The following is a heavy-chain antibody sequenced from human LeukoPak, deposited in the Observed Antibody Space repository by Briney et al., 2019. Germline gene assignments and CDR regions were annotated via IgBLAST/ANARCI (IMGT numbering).Heavy chain of an antibody. CDR1: GGSISSYY. V-gene: IGHV4-59*01. Sequence: PSETLSLTCTVSGGSISSYYWSWIRQPPGKGLEWIGYIYYSGSTNYNPSLKSRVTISLDMSKNQFSLKLSSVTAADTAVYYCASSYGGNPDDAFDIWGQGTMVAVSS. CDR2: IYYSGST. D-gene: IGHD4-23*01. CDR3: ASSYGGNPDDAFDI. J-gene: IGHJ3*02.